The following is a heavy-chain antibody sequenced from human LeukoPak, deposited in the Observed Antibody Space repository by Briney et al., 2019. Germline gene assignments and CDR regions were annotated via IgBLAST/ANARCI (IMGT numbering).Heavy chain of an antibody. Sequence: PSGTLSLTCTVSSDSIFSSNWWSWVRQPPGKGLEWIGQIFHSGSTSYSPSLKSRVTISVDTSKNQFSLKLSSVTAADTAVYYCARTRYYYNSRSYGAPYYFDYWGQGTLVTVSS. CDR3: ARTRYYYNSRSYGAPYYFDY. V-gene: IGHV4-4*02. J-gene: IGHJ4*02. CDR1: SDSIFSSNW. CDR2: IFHSGST. D-gene: IGHD3-10*01.